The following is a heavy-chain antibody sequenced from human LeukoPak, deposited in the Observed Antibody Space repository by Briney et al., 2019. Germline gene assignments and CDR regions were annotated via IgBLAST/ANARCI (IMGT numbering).Heavy chain of an antibody. V-gene: IGHV3-33*01. J-gene: IGHJ6*02. CDR2: IWYDGSNK. D-gene: IGHD3-22*01. CDR1: GFTFSSYG. CDR3: ARGLLSVVVPSTYYYGMDV. Sequence: PGGSLRLSCAASGFTFSSYGMHWVRQAPGKGLEWVAVIWYDGSNKYYADSVKGRFTISRDNSKNTLYLQMNSLRAEDTAVYYCARGLLSVVVPSTYYYGMDVWGQGTTVTVSS.